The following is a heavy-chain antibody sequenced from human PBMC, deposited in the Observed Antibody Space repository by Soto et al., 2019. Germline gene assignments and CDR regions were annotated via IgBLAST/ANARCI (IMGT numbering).Heavy chain of an antibody. Sequence: QVLLQESGPGLVKPSGTLSLTCAVSGDSVSSSFWWTWVRQPPGKGLEWIGEIFHTETTNYAPSLKSRVTISLDKSMHQFSLRFNSVTPADTAVYYCARYDFGTFDNLGQGIRVTVSS. J-gene: IGHJ4*02. CDR2: IFHTETT. D-gene: IGHD4-17*01. V-gene: IGHV4-4*02. CDR1: GDSVSSSFW. CDR3: ARYDFGTFDN.